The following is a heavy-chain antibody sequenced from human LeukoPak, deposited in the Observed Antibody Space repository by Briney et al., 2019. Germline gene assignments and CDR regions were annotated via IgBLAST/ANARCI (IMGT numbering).Heavy chain of an antibody. V-gene: IGHV5-51*01. CDR3: ARLSTTGYYYLVY. D-gene: IGHD3-9*01. CDR2: IYPGDSDT. CDR1: GFSFTTYW. Sequence: GESLKISCKASGFSFTTYWIGWVRQMPGKGLEWMGIIYPGDSDTRYSPSFQGQVTISADMSITTAYLQWSSLRASDSAMYYCARLSTTGYYYLVYWGQGTLVTVSS. J-gene: IGHJ4*02.